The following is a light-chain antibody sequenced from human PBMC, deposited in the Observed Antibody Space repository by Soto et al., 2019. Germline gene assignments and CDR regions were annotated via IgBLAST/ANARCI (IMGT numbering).Light chain of an antibody. Sequence: QSALTQPPSASGSPGQSVTISCTGNSNDVGHSSFISWYQQHPGKGPKLIIYEVSKRPSGVPDRFSGSKSGNTASLSVSCRQDEDEADYFCNAQADNGKHVFGTGTKLTVL. CDR3: NAQADNGKHV. CDR1: SNDVGHSSF. V-gene: IGLV2-8*01. CDR2: EVS. J-gene: IGLJ1*01.